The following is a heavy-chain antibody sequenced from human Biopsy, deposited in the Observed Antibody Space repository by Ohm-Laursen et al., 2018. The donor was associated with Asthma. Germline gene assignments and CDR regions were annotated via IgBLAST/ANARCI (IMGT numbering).Heavy chain of an antibody. D-gene: IGHD5-12*01. CDR1: GFMFRSFG. CDR2: ISYDGNHK. Sequence: SLRLSCAASGFMFRSFGMHRVRQAPGKGLEWVAVISYDGNHKFYEDSVKGRFTISRDDSKNTLYLQMNSLRTEDTAVYYCAKRRGYSGHDNDYWGQGTLVIVSS. CDR3: AKRRGYSGHDNDY. J-gene: IGHJ4*02. V-gene: IGHV3-30*18.